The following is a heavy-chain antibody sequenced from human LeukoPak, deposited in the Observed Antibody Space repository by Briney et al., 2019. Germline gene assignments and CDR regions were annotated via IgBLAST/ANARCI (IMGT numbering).Heavy chain of an antibody. D-gene: IGHD6-19*01. CDR2: IYYSGST. CDR3: ASSGPSSGWSPVLYYFDY. J-gene: IGHJ4*02. V-gene: IGHV4-59*01. CDR1: GGSISSYY. Sequence: SETLSLTCTVSGGSISSYYWSWIRQPPGKGLEWIGYIYYSGSTNYNPSLKSRVTISVDTSKNQFSLKLSSVTAADTAVYYCASSGPSSGWSPVLYYFDYWGQGTPVTVSS.